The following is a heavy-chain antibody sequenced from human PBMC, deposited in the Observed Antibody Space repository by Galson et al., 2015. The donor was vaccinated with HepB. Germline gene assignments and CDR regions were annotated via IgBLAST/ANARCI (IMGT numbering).Heavy chain of an antibody. Sequence: SLRLSCAASGFTFSSYAMSWVRQAPGKGLEWVSAISGSGGSTYYADSVKGRFTISRDNSKNTLYLQMNSLRAEDTAVYYCAKSSIVLMVYAITPGPFFDYWGQGTLVTVSS. CDR3: AKSSIVLMVYAITPGPFFDY. D-gene: IGHD2-8*01. J-gene: IGHJ4*02. V-gene: IGHV3-23*01. CDR1: GFTFSSYA. CDR2: ISGSGGST.